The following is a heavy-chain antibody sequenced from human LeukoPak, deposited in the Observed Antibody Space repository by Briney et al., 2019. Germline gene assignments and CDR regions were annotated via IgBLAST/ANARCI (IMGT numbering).Heavy chain of an antibody. CDR2: INSNTGNP. CDR3: AREDGYCSGGDCYGFDP. Sequence: ASVKDSCKASGYTFTNYAMNWVRQAPGQGLKWMGWINSNTGNPTYAQGFTGRFVFSLDTSVSTAYLQISGLKAEDTAVYYCAREDGYCSGGDCYGFDPWGQGTLVTVSS. V-gene: IGHV7-4-1*02. J-gene: IGHJ5*02. D-gene: IGHD2-15*01. CDR1: GYTFTNYA.